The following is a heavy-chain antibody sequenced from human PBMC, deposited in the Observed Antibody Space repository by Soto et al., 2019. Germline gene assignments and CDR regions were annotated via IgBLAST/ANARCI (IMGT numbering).Heavy chain of an antibody. Sequence: GGSLRLSCAASGFVFRSYWMSWVRQAPGKGLEWVANINQDGSEKYYVDSVRGRFIISRDNAENSLYLQMNSLRAEDTALYYCARDGVAAGLYLDNWGQGTLVTVSS. CDR3: ARDGVAAGLYLDN. CDR2: INQDGSEK. V-gene: IGHV3-7*01. CDR1: GFVFRSYW. J-gene: IGHJ4*02. D-gene: IGHD6-19*01.